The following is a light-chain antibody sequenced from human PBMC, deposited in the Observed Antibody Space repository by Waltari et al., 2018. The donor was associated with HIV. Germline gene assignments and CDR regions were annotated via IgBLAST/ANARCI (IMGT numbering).Light chain of an antibody. J-gene: IGLJ1*01. CDR3: SSYAGSNNPYV. Sequence: QSALTQPPSASGSPGQSVTISCTGTSSDVGGYNYVSWYQQHPGKAPDLMIYAVNKRPAGVPVRFSRSKSGNTYSLTVSGLQAEDEGDYYCSSYAGSNNPYVFGPGTQVT. CDR1: SSDVGGYNY. V-gene: IGLV2-8*01. CDR2: AVN.